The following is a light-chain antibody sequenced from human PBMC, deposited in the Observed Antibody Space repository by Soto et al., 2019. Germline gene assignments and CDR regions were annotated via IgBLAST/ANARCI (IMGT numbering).Light chain of an antibody. CDR3: QPDGDLPFT. Sequence: EIMLTQSPGTLALSPGERATLSCRASQRVNNNYLTWYQQKRGQAPRLLIHGASSRSTGIADRFSGSGSGTDFTLTISRLEPEDFSVYYWQPDGDLPFTVGPGNKVGIK. J-gene: IGKJ3*01. CDR2: GAS. V-gene: IGKV3-20*01. CDR1: QRVNNNY.